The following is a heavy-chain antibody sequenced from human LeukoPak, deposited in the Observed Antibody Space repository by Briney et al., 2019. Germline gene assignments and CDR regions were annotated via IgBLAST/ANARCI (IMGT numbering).Heavy chain of an antibody. CDR3: AKKNSGGYYPMDV. V-gene: IGHV4-59*12. CDR2: IYHSGST. CDR1: GGSISSYY. J-gene: IGHJ6*02. Sequence: SETLSLTCTVSGGSISSYYWSWIRQPPGKGLEWIGYIYHSGSTYYNPSLKSRVTISVDRSKNQFSLKLSSVTAADTAVYYCAKKNSGGYYPMDVWGQGTTVTVSS. D-gene: IGHD3-10*01.